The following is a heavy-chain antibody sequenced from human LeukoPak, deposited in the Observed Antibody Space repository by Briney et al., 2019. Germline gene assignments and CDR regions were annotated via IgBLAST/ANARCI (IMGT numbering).Heavy chain of an antibody. J-gene: IGHJ5*02. CDR2: TYYRSKWYN. V-gene: IGHV6-1*01. Sequence: SQTLSLTCAISGDSVSSNSAAWNWIRQSPSRGLEWLGRTYYRSKWYNDYAVSVKSRITINPDTSKNQFSLQLNSVTPEDTAVYYCARDWVNDFWSGYRTPNWFDPWGQGTLVTVSS. D-gene: IGHD3-3*01. CDR3: ARDWVNDFWSGYRTPNWFDP. CDR1: GDSVSSNSAA.